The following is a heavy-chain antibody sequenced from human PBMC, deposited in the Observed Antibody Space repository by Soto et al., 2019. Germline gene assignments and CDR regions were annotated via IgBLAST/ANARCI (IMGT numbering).Heavy chain of an antibody. V-gene: IGHV3-33*01. Sequence: GSLRLSCAASGFTFSSYGMHWVRQAPGKGLEWVAVIWYDGSNKYYADSVKGRFTISRDNSKNTLYLQMNSLRAEDTAVYYCARATLPTMRVYYYYYYMDVWGKGTTVTVS. CDR2: IWYDGSNK. CDR1: GFTFSSYG. CDR3: ARATLPTMRVYYYYYYMDV. D-gene: IGHD1-26*01. J-gene: IGHJ6*03.